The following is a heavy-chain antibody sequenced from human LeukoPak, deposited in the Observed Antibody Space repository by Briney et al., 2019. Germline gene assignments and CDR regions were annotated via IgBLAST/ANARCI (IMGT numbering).Heavy chain of an antibody. CDR3: ARGGSYLSAFDI. J-gene: IGHJ3*02. CDR1: GFTVGSNY. Sequence: GGSLRLSCAASGFTVGSNYMSWVRQAPGKGLEWVSIIYSGGSTFYADSVKGRFTISRDNSKNTLYLQMNSLRAEDTAVYYCARGGSYLSAFDIWGQGTMVTVSS. CDR2: IYSGGST. D-gene: IGHD1-26*01. V-gene: IGHV3-53*01.